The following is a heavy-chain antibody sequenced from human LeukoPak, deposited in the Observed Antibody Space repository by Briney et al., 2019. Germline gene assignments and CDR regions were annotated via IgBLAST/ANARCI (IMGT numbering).Heavy chain of an antibody. J-gene: IGHJ5*02. V-gene: IGHV5-51*01. CDR2: IYPDDFDT. D-gene: IGHD1-26*01. CDR1: GYSFTSYW. Sequence: HGEPLKISCKASGYSFTSYWIAWVRQMPGKGLEWMGVIYPDDFDTRYSPSFQGQVTISADKSISTAFLQWSSLKASDTAIYYCARHGKLSASRNWFDPWGQGTLVTVSS. CDR3: ARHGKLSASRNWFDP.